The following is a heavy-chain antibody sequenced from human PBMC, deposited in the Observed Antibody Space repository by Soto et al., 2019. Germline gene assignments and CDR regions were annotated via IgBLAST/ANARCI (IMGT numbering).Heavy chain of an antibody. CDR2: ISSSSSTI. J-gene: IGHJ3*02. D-gene: IGHD6-19*01. CDR3: ARGRDDLEPDSSGWLDAFDI. V-gene: IGHV3-48*01. Sequence: GGSLRLSCAASGFTFSSYSMNWVRQAPGKGLEWVSYISSSSSTIYYADSVKGRFTISRDNAKNSLYLQMNSLRAEDTAVYYCARGRDDLEPDSSGWLDAFDIWGQGTMVTVSS. CDR1: GFTFSSYS.